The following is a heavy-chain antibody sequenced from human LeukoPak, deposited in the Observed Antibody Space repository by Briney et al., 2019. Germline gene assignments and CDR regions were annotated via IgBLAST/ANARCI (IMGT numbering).Heavy chain of an antibody. Sequence: SETLSLTCTVSGGSISSHYWSWIRQPPGKGLEWIGYIYYSGSTNYNPSLKSRVTISVDTSENQFSLKLSSVTAADTAVYYCARRKDTYYYYYMDVWGKGTTVTVSS. J-gene: IGHJ6*03. V-gene: IGHV4-59*11. CDR1: GGSISSHY. CDR3: ARRKDTYYYYYMDV. D-gene: IGHD5-18*01. CDR2: IYYSGST.